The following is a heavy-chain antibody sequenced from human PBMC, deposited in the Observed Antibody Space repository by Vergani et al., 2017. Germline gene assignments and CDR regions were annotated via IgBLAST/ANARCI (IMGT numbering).Heavy chain of an antibody. Sequence: QLQLQESGSGLVKPSQTLSLNCAASGGSISSGAFSWGWLRQPPGRGLQWIGHIFQSGSPDYNASLKSRVNISLDKSKNHFSLSLSSVTAADTAVYYCVRLNNVDRETGDLDYWGGGSQVSDCS. CDR1: GGSISSGAFS. CDR2: IFQSGSP. D-gene: IGHD2-21*01. CDR3: VRLNNVDRETGDLDY. V-gene: IGHV4-30-2*01. J-gene: IGHJ4*02.